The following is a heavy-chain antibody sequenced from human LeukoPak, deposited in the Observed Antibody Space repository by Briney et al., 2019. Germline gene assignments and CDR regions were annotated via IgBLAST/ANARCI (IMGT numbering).Heavy chain of an antibody. CDR2: ISSSSSYI. J-gene: IGHJ4*02. CDR1: GFTFSSYS. Sequence: GSLRLSCAASGFTFSSYSMNWVRQAPGKGLEWVSSISSSSSYIYYADSVKGRFTIARDNAKNSLYLQMNSRRAEDTAVYYCARVDCSGGSCYSDYWGQGTLVTVSS. V-gene: IGHV3-21*01. CDR3: ARVDCSGGSCYSDY. D-gene: IGHD2-15*01.